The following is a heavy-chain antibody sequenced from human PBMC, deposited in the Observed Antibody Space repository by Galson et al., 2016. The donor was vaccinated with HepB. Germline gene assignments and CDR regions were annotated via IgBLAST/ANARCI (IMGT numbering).Heavy chain of an antibody. D-gene: IGHD3-16*01. V-gene: IGHV3-48*02. CDR2: ISSGITI. CDR3: AREAPIGDQFYYYYGMDV. Sequence: SLRLSCAASGFSFSTNNMNWVRQAPGKGLEWVSYISSGITIYYADSVQGRFTISRDNAKNSLYLQMNSQRNEDTAVYYCAREAPIGDQFYYYYGMDVWGQGTTVTVSS. CDR1: GFSFSTNN. J-gene: IGHJ6*02.